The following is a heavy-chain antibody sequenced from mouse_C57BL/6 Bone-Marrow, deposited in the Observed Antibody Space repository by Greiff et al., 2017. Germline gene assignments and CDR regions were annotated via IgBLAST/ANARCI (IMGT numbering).Heavy chain of an antibody. CDR2: IYPGNGDT. CDR3: ARGGYYYGSSYDYAMDY. CDR1: GYKFTSYN. J-gene: IGHJ4*01. V-gene: IGHV1-12*01. Sequence: QVQLQQSGAELVRPGASVKMSCKASGYKFTSYNMHWVKQTPRQGLEWIGAIYPGNGDTSYNQKFKGEATLTVDKSSSTAYMQLSSLTSEDAAVYFCARGGYYYGSSYDYAMDYWGQVTSVTVSS. D-gene: IGHD1-1*01.